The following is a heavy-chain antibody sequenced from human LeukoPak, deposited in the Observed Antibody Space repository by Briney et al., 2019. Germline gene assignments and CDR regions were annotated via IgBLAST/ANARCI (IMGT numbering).Heavy chain of an antibody. CDR1: GLTFSSYS. Sequence: KTGGSLRLSCAASGLTFSSYSMNWVRQAPGKGLEWVSSISSSSYIYYADSVKGRFTISRDNAKNSLYLQMNSLRAEDTAVYYCARDYAVGATPYYYYYGMDVWGQGTTVTVSS. J-gene: IGHJ6*02. D-gene: IGHD1-26*01. V-gene: IGHV3-21*01. CDR3: ARDYAVGATPYYYYYGMDV. CDR2: ISSSSYI.